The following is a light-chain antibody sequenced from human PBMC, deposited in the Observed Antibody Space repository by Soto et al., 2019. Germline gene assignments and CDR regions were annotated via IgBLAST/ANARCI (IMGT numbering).Light chain of an antibody. V-gene: IGLV2-14*01. CDR3: SSYSCSSSLYV. J-gene: IGLJ1*01. CDR2: EVS. Sequence: QSALADPASLSGSPGQTITISCPGTSSDSGGYNYVSWYQQHPGKAPKLMIYEVSNRPSGVSNRFSGSKSGNTASLTISGLQAEDEADYYCSSYSCSSSLYVFGTGTKVTAL. CDR1: SSDSGGYNY.